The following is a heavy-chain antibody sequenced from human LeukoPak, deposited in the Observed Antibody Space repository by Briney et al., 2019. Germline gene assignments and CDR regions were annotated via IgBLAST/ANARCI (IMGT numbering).Heavy chain of an antibody. CDR1: GFTFTNYP. CDR3: ARDRGMTTNSFDY. CDR2: ISHDGTNK. D-gene: IGHD4-11*01. Sequence: GGSLRLSCAASGFTFTNYPIYWVRQAPGKGLEWVAVISHDGTNKYYADSVRGRFTISRDNSKNTVYLQLNSLRAEDTAVYYCARDRGMTTNSFDYWGQGTLVTVSS. J-gene: IGHJ4*02. V-gene: IGHV3-30*04.